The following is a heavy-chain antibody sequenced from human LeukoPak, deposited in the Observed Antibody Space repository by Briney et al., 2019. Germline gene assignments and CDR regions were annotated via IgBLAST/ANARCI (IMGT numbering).Heavy chain of an antibody. D-gene: IGHD3-22*01. CDR1: GFTFSSYW. V-gene: IGHV3-7*01. Sequence: GGSLRLSCAASGFTFSSYWMSWVRQAPGKGLEWVANIKQDGSEKYYVDSVKGRFTISRDNAKNSLHLQMNSLRAEDTAVYYCARDRVTMIVVVKYYYGMDVWGQGTTVTVSS. CDR2: IKQDGSEK. J-gene: IGHJ6*02. CDR3: ARDRVTMIVVVKYYYGMDV.